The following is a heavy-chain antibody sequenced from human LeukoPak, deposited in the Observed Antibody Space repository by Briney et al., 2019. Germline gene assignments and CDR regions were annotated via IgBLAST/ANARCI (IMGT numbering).Heavy chain of an antibody. Sequence: GGSLRLSCAASGFTVSSNYMSWVRQAPGKGLEWVSVIYSGGSTYYADSVKGRFTISRDNSKNTLYLQMNSLRGDDTAVYYCAKDGTSYYYIYYWGQGTLVTVSS. D-gene: IGHD2/OR15-2a*01. CDR1: GFTVSSNY. V-gene: IGHV3-66*01. CDR2: IYSGGST. CDR3: AKDGTSYYYIYY. J-gene: IGHJ4*02.